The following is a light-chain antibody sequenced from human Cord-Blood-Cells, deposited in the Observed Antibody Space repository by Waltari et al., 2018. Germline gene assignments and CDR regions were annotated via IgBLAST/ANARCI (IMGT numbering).Light chain of an antibody. V-gene: IGLV2-23*03. CDR2: EGS. Sequence: QSALTQPASVSGSPGQSITIPCTGTSSDVGSYNLVSWYQQHPGKAPKLMIYEGSTRPSGVSNRFSGSKYGNTASLTISGLQAEDEADYYCCSYAGSSTFVVFGGGTKLTVL. J-gene: IGLJ2*01. CDR3: CSYAGSSTFVV. CDR1: SSDVGSYNL.